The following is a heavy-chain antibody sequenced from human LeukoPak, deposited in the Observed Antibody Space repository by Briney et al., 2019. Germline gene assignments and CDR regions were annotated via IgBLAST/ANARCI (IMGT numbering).Heavy chain of an antibody. J-gene: IGHJ5*02. CDR1: GGSFSGYY. CDR2: INHSGST. D-gene: IGHD3-16*02. CDR3: ARASHDYVWGSYRYKPNWFDP. Sequence: SETLSLTCAVYGGSFSGYYWSWIRQPPGKGLEWIGEINHSGSTNYNPSLKSRVTISVDKSKSQFSLKLSSVTAADTAVYYCARASHDYVWGSYRYKPNWFDPWGQGTLVTVSS. V-gene: IGHV4-34*01.